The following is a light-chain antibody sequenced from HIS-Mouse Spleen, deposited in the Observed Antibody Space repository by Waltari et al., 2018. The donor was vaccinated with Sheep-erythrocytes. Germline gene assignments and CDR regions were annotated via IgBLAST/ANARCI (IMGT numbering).Light chain of an antibody. V-gene: IGLV2-23*01. CDR2: EGS. J-gene: IGLJ3*02. CDR3: CSYAGSSTPWV. CDR1: SSAVGSYNL. Sequence: QSALTQPASVSGSPGQSITISCTGTSSAVGSYNLVLRYQQHPGKAPKLMIYEGSKRPSGVSNRFSGSKSGNTASLTISGLQAEDEADYYCCSYAGSSTPWVFGGGTKLTVL.